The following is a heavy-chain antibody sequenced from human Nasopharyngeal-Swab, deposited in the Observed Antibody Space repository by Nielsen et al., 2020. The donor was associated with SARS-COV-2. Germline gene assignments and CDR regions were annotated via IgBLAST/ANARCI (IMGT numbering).Heavy chain of an antibody. CDR3: AKDPDGDYGGNWFDP. CDR2: ISGSGGST. J-gene: IGHJ5*02. CDR1: GFTFSSYA. V-gene: IGHV3-23*01. D-gene: IGHD4-17*01. Sequence: GESPKTSRAASGFTFSSYAMSWVRQAPGKGLEWVSAISGSGGSTYYADSVKGRFTISRDNSKNTLYLQMNSLRAEDTAVYYCAKDPDGDYGGNWFDPWGQGTLVTVSS.